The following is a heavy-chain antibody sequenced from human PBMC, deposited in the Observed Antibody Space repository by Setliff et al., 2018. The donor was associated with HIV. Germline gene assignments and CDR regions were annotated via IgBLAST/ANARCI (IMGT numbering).Heavy chain of an antibody. CDR3: ARDPYPYFDYGDWYFDL. J-gene: IGHJ2*01. V-gene: IGHV3-48*04. D-gene: IGHD4-17*01. Sequence: GGSLRLSCAASGFTLNDYHMNWVRQAPGKGLEWVSYISIGGTTIYHADSVKARFTISRDYAKNSLHLQMNSLRAEDTAVYYCARDPYPYFDYGDWYFDLWGRGTLVTVSS. CDR1: GFTLNDYH. CDR2: ISIGGTTI.